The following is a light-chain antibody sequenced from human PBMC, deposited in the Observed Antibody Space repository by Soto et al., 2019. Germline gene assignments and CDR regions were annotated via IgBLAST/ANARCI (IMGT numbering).Light chain of an antibody. CDR3: QQRNNWPLK. V-gene: IGKV3-11*01. Sequence: ETVLTHSPATLSFSPGERATLSFSASRSISTYLAWYQQKPGQAPRLLIYEALNRATGIPARFSGSGSGTDFTLTISSLEPEDFAVYYCQQRNNWPLKFGGGTKVDIK. CDR1: RSISTY. CDR2: EAL. J-gene: IGKJ4*02.